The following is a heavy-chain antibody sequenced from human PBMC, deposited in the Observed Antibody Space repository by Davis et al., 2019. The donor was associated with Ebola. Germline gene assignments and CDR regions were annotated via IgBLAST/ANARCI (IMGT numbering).Heavy chain of an antibody. V-gene: IGHV1-2*04. CDR1: GYTFDAYY. CDR3: AKGPLLWFGDHYDYGMDV. D-gene: IGHD3-10*01. CDR2: INPKSGGT. J-gene: IGHJ6*02. Sequence: ASVKVSCKSSGYTFDAYYMHWVRQAPGQGLEWMGWINPKSGGTIYAQKFQGWVTMTRDTFINTAYMELTNLKSDDTAVYYCAKGPLLWFGDHYDYGMDVWGQGTTVTVSS.